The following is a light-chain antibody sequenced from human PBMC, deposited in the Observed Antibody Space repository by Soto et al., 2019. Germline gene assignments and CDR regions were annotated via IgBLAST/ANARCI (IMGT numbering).Light chain of an antibody. CDR3: QQSLTMPLT. CDR1: QSINNY. J-gene: IGKJ5*01. V-gene: IGKV1-39*01. Sequence: DIQMTQSPASLSVSVGDRVTITCRASQSINNYLNWYQQKPGQAPKLLIRSASTLQRGVPSRFSGSGSRTDLTLTITILQPDDIATYYCQQSLTMPLTFGHGTRLHIK. CDR2: SAS.